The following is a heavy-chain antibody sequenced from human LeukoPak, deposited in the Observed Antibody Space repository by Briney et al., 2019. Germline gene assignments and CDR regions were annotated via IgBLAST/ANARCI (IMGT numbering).Heavy chain of an antibody. Sequence: PGGSLRLSCAASGFTFSSSAMSWVRQVPGKGLEWVSGISASGGSTSYADSVKGRFTISRDNSKNTLSLQMNSLRAEDTAVYYCARDRVVLYYYGMDVWGQGTTVTVSS. V-gene: IGHV3-23*01. J-gene: IGHJ6*02. CDR2: ISASGGST. CDR3: ARDRVVLYYYGMDV. CDR1: GFTFSSSA. D-gene: IGHD3-22*01.